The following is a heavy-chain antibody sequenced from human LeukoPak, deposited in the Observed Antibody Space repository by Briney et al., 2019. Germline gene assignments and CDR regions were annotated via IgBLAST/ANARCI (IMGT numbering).Heavy chain of an antibody. V-gene: IGHV1-18*01. J-gene: IGHJ6*03. CDR2: ISAYNGNT. Sequence: ASEKVSCKASGYTFTSYGISWVRQAPGQGLEWMGWISAYNGNTNYAQKLQGRVTMTTDTSTSTAYMELRSLRSDDTAVYYCARDFWGDYYYYYYMDVWGKGTTVTVSS. CDR3: ARDFWGDYYYYYYMDV. CDR1: GYTFTSYG. D-gene: IGHD3-16*01.